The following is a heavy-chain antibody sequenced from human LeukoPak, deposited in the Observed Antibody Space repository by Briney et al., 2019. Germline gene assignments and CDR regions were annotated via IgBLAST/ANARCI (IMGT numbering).Heavy chain of an antibody. CDR3: ARTQSQSGSYRYYFGY. CDR1: GASVGSAGYH. CDR2: IYYISNT. D-gene: IGHD1-26*01. V-gene: IGHV4-61*08. J-gene: IGHJ4*02. Sequence: SETLSLTCTVSGASVGSAGYHWSWIRQPPGGGLEWIGYIYYISNTNYNPSLKSRVTMSVDPSKNQFSLKLNSVTAADTAVYYCARTQSQSGSYRYYFGYWGQGILVTVSS.